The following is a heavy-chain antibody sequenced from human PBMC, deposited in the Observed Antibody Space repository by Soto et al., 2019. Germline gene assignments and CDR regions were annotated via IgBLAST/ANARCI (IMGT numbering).Heavy chain of an antibody. Sequence: SGPTLVNPTENITLTCIVSGFSLTNGRMGVSWIRQPPGKALEWLAHFFSDAERSYSTSMQSRLNMYKDSSGSQVVLTMTNMAPADTATYFCARMDGDYNYFGLDVWGHGIAVTVSS. D-gene: IGHD4-17*01. V-gene: IGHV2-26*01. J-gene: IGHJ6*02. CDR3: ARMDGDYNYFGLDV. CDR2: FFSDAER. CDR1: GFSLTNGRMG.